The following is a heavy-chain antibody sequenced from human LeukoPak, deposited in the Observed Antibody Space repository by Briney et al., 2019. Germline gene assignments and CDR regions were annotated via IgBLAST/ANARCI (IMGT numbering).Heavy chain of an antibody. V-gene: IGHV1-69*06. CDR2: IIPIFGTA. CDR3: ARDRGYSYGYWHYYYYMDV. D-gene: IGHD5-18*01. J-gene: IGHJ6*03. CDR1: GGTFSSYA. Sequence: ASVKVSCKASGGTFSSYAISWVRQAPGQGLEWMGGIIPIFGTANYAQKFQGRVTITADKSTSTAYMELSSLRSEDTAVYYCARDRGYSYGYWHYYYYMDVWGKGTTVTVSS.